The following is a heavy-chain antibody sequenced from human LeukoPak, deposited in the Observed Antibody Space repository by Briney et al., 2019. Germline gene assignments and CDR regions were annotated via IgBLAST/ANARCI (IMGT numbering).Heavy chain of an antibody. D-gene: IGHD3-3*01. V-gene: IGHV4-34*01. CDR1: GGFFSGYH. CDR2: INHSGTT. Sequence: SESLSLTCSIYGGFFSGYHWSWIRQPPGKGVEVSGGINHSGTTDYNPSLKTLFTISVDTSKNQFSLKLVSVTAADTAVYYCARGGLQLRSRDLGSYFDYWGQGTLVTVSS. J-gene: IGHJ4*02. CDR3: ARGGLQLRSRDLGSYFDY.